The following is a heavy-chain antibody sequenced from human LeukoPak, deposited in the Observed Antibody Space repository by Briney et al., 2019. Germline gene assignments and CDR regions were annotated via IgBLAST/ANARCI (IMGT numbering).Heavy chain of an antibody. CDR1: GYTLTELS. J-gene: IGHJ4*02. Sequence: ASVKVSCKVSGYTLTELSMHWVRQAPGKGLEWMGLINPSGGSTNYAQKFQGRVTMTRDTSISTAYMELSRLRSDDTAVYYCASDGSGSPYPDYWGQGTLVTVSS. V-gene: IGHV1-2*02. D-gene: IGHD3-10*01. CDR2: INPSGGST. CDR3: ASDGSGSPYPDY.